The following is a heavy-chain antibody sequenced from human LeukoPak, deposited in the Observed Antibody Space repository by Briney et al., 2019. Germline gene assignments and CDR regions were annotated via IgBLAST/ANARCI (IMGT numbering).Heavy chain of an antibody. V-gene: IGHV1-46*01. CDR3: ARGPSITMVRGGQWYYYMDV. J-gene: IGHJ6*03. Sequence: ASVKVSCKASGYTLTSNWMHWVRQAPGQGPEWMGVISPSGGSKTYAQKFQGRVTLTRDTSTSTVYMELSSLRSEDTAVYYCARGPSITMVRGGQWYYYMDVWGKGTTVTISS. D-gene: IGHD3-10*01. CDR1: GYTLTSNW. CDR2: ISPSGGSK.